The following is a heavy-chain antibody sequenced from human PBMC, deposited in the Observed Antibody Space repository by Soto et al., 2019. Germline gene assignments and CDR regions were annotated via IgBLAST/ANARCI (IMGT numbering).Heavy chain of an antibody. V-gene: IGHV3-15*07. D-gene: IGHD3-10*01. CDR1: GFTFSNAW. CDR3: TTDVPILWFGEVIRDYYYYYGMDV. Sequence: EVQLVESGGGLVKPGGSLRLSCAASGFTFSNAWMNWVRQAPGKGLEWVGRIKSKTDGRTTDYAAPVKGRFTISRDDSKNTLYLQMNSLKTEDTAVYYCTTDVPILWFGEVIRDYYYYYGMDVWGQGTTVTVSS. CDR2: IKSKTDGRTT. J-gene: IGHJ6*02.